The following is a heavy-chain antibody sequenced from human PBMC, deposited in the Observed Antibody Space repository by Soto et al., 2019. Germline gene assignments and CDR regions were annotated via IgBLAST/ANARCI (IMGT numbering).Heavy chain of an antibody. J-gene: IGHJ3*02. Sequence: QVQLVQSGAEVKKPGSSVKVSCKASGGTFSSYAISWVRQAPGQGLEWMGGIIPIFGTANYAQKFQGRVTITADESTSTAYRELSSLRSEDTAVYYCARDLGSLRGYAFGAFDIWGQGTMVTVSS. D-gene: IGHD5-12*01. CDR3: ARDLGSLRGYAFGAFDI. CDR1: GGTFSSYA. CDR2: IIPIFGTA. V-gene: IGHV1-69*01.